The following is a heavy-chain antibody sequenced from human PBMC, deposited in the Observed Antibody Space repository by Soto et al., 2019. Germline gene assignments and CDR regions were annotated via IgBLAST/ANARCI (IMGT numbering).Heavy chain of an antibody. CDR3: ARDMLATIDYKYYGIDV. Sequence: QVQLQESGPGLVKPSETLSLTCTVSGDSVRSGNYYWSWIRQPPGKGLEWIGYIDKRGGSNYNPSLKSRITISIDESKNQLYFHFSPVTAADPATYFCARDMLATIDYKYYGIDVWGQGTTVTVSS. J-gene: IGHJ6*02. CDR2: IDKRGGS. D-gene: IGHD5-12*01. CDR1: GDSVRSGNYY. V-gene: IGHV4-61*01.